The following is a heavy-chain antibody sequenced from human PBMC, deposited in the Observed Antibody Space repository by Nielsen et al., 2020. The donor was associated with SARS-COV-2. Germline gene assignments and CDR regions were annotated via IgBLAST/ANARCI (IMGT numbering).Heavy chain of an antibody. D-gene: IGHD6-19*01. J-gene: IGHJ6*02. CDR2: ISYDGSNK. CDR1: GFTFSSYG. V-gene: IGHV3-30*18. CDR3: AKDGSGWPYYYYGMDV. Sequence: GESLKISCAASGFTFSSYGVHWVRQAPGKGLEWVAVISYDGSNKYYADSVKGRFTISRDNSKNTLYLQMNSLRAEDTAVYYCAKDGSGWPYYYYGMDVWGQGTTVTVSS.